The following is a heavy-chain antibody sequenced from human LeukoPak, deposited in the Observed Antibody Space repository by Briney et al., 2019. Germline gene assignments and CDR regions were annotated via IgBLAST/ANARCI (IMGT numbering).Heavy chain of an antibody. CDR2: MNPNSGNT. D-gene: IGHD3-3*01. V-gene: IGHV1-8*01. CDR3: ARHFGVVIHYGMDV. Sequence: ASVKVSCKASGYTFTSYDINWVRPATGQGLEWMGWMNPNSGNTGYAQKFQGRVTMTRNTSISTAYMELSSLRSEDTAVYYCARHFGVVIHYGMDVWGQGTTVTVSS. CDR1: GYTFTSYD. J-gene: IGHJ6*02.